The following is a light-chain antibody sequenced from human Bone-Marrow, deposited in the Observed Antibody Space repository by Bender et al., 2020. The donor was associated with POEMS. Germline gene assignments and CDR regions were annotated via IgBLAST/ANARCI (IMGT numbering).Light chain of an antibody. CDR1: NSNFGSGFD. CDR3: ATWDANRSGPCVV. V-gene: IGLV1-40*01. J-gene: IGLJ2*01. Sequence: QSVLTQPPSVSGAPGQRVTISCTGSNSNFGSGFDVHWYQQLPGAGPKLLIYGNTNRPSGVPDRFSGSKSGTSASLTITGLQAEDEADYYCATWDANRSGPCVVFGGGTKLTVL. CDR2: GNT.